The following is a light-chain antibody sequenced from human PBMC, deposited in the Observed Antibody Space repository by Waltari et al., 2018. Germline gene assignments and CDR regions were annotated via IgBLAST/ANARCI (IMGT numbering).Light chain of an antibody. J-gene: IGKJ1*01. CDR1: QTSSSY. Sequence: DIQMTQSPSSLSASVGDRVTITCRASQTSSSYLNWYQQKPGKAPKLLIYAASRLQSGVPSRSSGSGSGTDFTLTNSSLQPEDFATYYCQQSYSTLTWTFGQGTKVEIK. CDR3: QQSYSTLTWT. V-gene: IGKV1-39*01. CDR2: AAS.